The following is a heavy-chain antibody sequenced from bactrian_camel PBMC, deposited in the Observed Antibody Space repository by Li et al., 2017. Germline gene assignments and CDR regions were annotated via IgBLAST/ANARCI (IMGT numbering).Heavy chain of an antibody. CDR3: VRDEGNLVVALQY. CDR1: GFVFSGLP. V-gene: IGHV3S31*01. J-gene: IGHJ4*01. Sequence: VQLVESGGGSVQPGGSLRLSCVASGFVFSGLPMTWVRQAPGKGTEWVSSINSAGATTYMADSVKGRLTISRDNAKNTLYLQMNSLRPEDTAVYYCVRDEGNLVVALQYWGQGTQVTVS. D-gene: IGHD2*01. CDR2: INSAGATT.